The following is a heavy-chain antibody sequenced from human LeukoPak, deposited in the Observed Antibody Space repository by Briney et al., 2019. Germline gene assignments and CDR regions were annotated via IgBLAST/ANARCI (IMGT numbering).Heavy chain of an antibody. J-gene: IGHJ4*02. Sequence: SETLSLTCTVSGYSMSSGYYWGWIRQPPGKGLQWIGSIFHSGNSYYNPSLKSRVTISVDTSKNQFSLKLSSVTAADTAVYYCARGRRQWLKGYFDYWGQGTLVTVSS. V-gene: IGHV4-38-2*02. CDR3: ARGRRQWLKGYFDY. CDR2: IFHSGNS. D-gene: IGHD6-19*01. CDR1: GYSMSSGYY.